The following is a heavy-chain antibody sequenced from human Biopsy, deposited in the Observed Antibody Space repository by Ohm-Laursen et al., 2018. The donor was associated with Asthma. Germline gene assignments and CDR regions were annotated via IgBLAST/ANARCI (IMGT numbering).Heavy chain of an antibody. V-gene: IGHV1-69*13. CDR2: LIPVLGTP. D-gene: IGHD2-2*01. CDR3: AREATSGEVPFGYFYALDV. CDR1: GDSFSNYA. Sequence: SVKVSCKASGDSFSNYAISWVRQAPGQGLEWMGGLIPVLGTPDHAQMFEGRVTITADESTSTAYMELSSLRSEDTAVYYCAREATSGEVPFGYFYALDVWGEGTTVTVSS. J-gene: IGHJ6*04.